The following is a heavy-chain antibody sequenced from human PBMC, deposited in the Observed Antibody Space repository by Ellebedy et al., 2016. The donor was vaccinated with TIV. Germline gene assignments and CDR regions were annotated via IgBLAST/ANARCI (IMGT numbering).Heavy chain of an antibody. D-gene: IGHD6-19*01. J-gene: IGHJ6*02. CDR1: GFSSSDYY. Sequence: GESLKISXAASGFSSSDYYMSWIRQAPGKGLEWVSYISDSGSMIHYADSVKGRFTISRDNSENSLYLQMNNLRAEDTAVYYCARISSGRFFYGMDVWGQGTTVTVSS. CDR3: ARISSGRFFYGMDV. V-gene: IGHV3-11*01. CDR2: ISDSGSMI.